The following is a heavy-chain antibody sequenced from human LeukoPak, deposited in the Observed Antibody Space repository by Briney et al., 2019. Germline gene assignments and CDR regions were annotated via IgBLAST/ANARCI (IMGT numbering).Heavy chain of an antibody. CDR3: ARDQGTARPNWGNWYFDL. V-gene: IGHV4-59*01. CDR1: GGSISSYY. D-gene: IGHD7-27*01. J-gene: IGHJ2*01. CDR2: IYYSGST. Sequence: SETLSLTCTVSGGSISSYYWSWIRQPPGKGLEWIGYIYYSGSTNYNPSLKSRVTISVDTSKNQFSLKLSSVTAADTAVYYCARDQGTARPNWGNWYFDLWGRGTLVTVSS.